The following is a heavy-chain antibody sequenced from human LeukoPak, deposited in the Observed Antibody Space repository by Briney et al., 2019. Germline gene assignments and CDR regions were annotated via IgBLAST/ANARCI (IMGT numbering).Heavy chain of an antibody. CDR1: GFTFSSYG. J-gene: IGHJ4*02. CDR2: ISYDGSNK. CDR3: VKDGYSSGWFPFDY. D-gene: IGHD6-19*01. V-gene: IGHV3-30*18. Sequence: GGSLRLSCAASGFTFSSYGTHWVRQAPGKGLEWVAVISYDGSNKYYADSVKGRFTISRDNSKNTLYLQMNSLRAEDTAVYYCVKDGYSSGWFPFDYWGQGTLVTVSS.